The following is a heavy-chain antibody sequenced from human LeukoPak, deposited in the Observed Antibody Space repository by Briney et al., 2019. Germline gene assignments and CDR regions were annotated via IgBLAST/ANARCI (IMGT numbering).Heavy chain of an antibody. CDR2: ISASGGST. Sequence: GGSLRLSCAASGFIFSTYAMSWVRQAPGKGLEWVSGISASGGSTYFADSVKGRFTISRDNSKNTLSLQMNSLRSEDTAIYYCAKAQDPIAAAGTSPFDYWGQGTLVTVSS. J-gene: IGHJ4*02. CDR1: GFIFSTYA. CDR3: AKAQDPIAAAGTSPFDY. D-gene: IGHD6-13*01. V-gene: IGHV3-23*01.